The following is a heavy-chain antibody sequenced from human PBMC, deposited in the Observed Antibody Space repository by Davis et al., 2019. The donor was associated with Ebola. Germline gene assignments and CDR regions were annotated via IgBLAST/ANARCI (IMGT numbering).Heavy chain of an antibody. CDR2: RYNSGST. V-gene: IGHV4-59*01. Sequence: SETLSLTCSVSGASISSYYWSWIRQAPGKGLEWIGFRYNSGSTNHNSSLQSRVIISIDTANKQISLKLSSVTAADTAVYYCARGRLLEWPPTFYGLDVWGKGTTVTVSS. J-gene: IGHJ6*04. D-gene: IGHD3-3*01. CDR3: ARGRLLEWPPTFYGLDV. CDR1: GASISSYY.